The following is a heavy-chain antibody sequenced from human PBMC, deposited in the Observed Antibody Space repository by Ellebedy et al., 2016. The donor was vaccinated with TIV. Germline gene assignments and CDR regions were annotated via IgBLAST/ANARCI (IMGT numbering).Heavy chain of an antibody. Sequence: ASVKVSCKGSGYRFTNYWITGVRQMPGKGRGWMGRIDHSDSYTNYSPSFQGHVTISADKSISTAYLQWSSLKASDTAMYYCARQGIAAAGTLYYYYYGMDVWGQGTTVTVSS. CDR3: ARQGIAAAGTLYYYYYGMDV. CDR1: GYRFTNYW. J-gene: IGHJ6*02. D-gene: IGHD6-13*01. CDR2: IDHSDSYT. V-gene: IGHV5-10-1*01.